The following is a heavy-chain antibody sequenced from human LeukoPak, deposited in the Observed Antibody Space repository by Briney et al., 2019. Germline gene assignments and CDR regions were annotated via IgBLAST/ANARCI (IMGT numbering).Heavy chain of an antibody. Sequence: GGSLRLSYAASGFTFSSYWMTWVRQAPGKGLEWVANIGEDGSEKYYVDSVKGRFTISRDNAKNSLYLQMNSLRAEDTAVYYCARDSVFLEWLPPFDYWGQGTLVIVSS. CDR1: GFTFSSYW. CDR2: IGEDGSEK. J-gene: IGHJ4*02. V-gene: IGHV3-7*01. D-gene: IGHD3-3*01. CDR3: ARDSVFLEWLPPFDY.